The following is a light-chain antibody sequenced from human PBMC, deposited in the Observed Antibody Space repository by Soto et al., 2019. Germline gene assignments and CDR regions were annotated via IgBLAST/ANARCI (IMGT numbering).Light chain of an antibody. J-gene: IGKJ1*01. Sequence: DIQMTQSPSSLSASVGDSVTITCRASQGISSYLAWYQQKPGKVPKLLIYAASTLQSGVPSRFSGSGSGTDFTLTISSLQPEDVATYYCQKYNSAPWTFGQGTKVESK. CDR1: QGISSY. CDR2: AAS. V-gene: IGKV1-27*01. CDR3: QKYNSAPWT.